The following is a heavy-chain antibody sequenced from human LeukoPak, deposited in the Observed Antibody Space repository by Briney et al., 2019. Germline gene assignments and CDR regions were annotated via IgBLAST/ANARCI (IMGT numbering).Heavy chain of an antibody. CDR1: RHTFAGHN. Sequence: ASVKVSCKAPRHTFAGHNIHWMRQAPGQGLELMGWINPDRGGTDYARQFQGRVTMTSDTSIRAAYMELSSLVSEDSAVYFCAISIQAAAIPAFDYWGQGTLVTVSS. V-gene: IGHV1-2*02. CDR2: INPDRGGT. CDR3: AISIQAAAIPAFDY. D-gene: IGHD6-25*01. J-gene: IGHJ4*02.